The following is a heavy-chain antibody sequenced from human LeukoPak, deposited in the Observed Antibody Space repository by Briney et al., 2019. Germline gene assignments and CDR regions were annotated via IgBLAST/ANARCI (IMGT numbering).Heavy chain of an antibody. CDR3: ARDRRSSGWIEY. CDR1: RDSVSSNSAT. V-gene: IGHV6-1*01. CDR2: TYYWSKWFT. D-gene: IGHD6-19*01. Sequence: SQTLSLTCAITRDSVSSNSATWNWIRQSPSRGLEWLGRTYYWSKWFTDYAVSVKGRITIDPDTSKNQFSLQLNSVTPEGTAVYYCARDRRSSGWIEYWGQGTLVTVSS. J-gene: IGHJ4*02.